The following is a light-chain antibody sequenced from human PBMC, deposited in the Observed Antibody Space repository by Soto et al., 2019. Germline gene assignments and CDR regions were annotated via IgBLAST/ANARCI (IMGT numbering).Light chain of an antibody. CDR1: QSVSSY. V-gene: IGKV3-11*01. CDR3: QQYNNWPPLT. Sequence: EIEFAQVSATLTFSPGERASLSWQVSQSVSSYLAWYQQKPGQAPRLLIYDASNRATGIPARFSGSGSGTDFTLTISSLEPEDFAVYYCQQYNNWPPLTFGGGTKVDIK. CDR2: DAS. J-gene: IGKJ4*01.